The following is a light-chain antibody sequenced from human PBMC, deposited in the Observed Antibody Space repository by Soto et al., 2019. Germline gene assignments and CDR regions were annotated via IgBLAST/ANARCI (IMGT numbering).Light chain of an antibody. CDR1: TGDVGTYNL. Sequence: QSALTQPASVSGSPGQSITISCTGTTGDVGTYNLVSWYQQHPGNAPKLMIYEVTKRPSGVSNRFSGSKSGNTASLTISGLQAEDEADYYCCSHAGTTIVVFGGGTQLTVL. CDR2: EVT. J-gene: IGLJ2*01. V-gene: IGLV2-23*02. CDR3: CSHAGTTIVV.